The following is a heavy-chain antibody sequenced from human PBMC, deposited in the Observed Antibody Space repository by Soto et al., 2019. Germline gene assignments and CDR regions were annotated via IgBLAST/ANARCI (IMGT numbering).Heavy chain of an antibody. CDR1: GGSISSGGYY. CDR2: IYYSGNT. D-gene: IGHD3-22*01. Sequence: QVKLQESGPGLVKPSQTLSLNCTVSGGSISSGGYYWSWIRQHPGKGLEWIGYIYYSGNTYYNPCPKSQVTRSIATNKNKFSLKLCCVTAAETAVYYCAREGMHYNDGSGYLVRNGIDVWGQGTTVTVSS. V-gene: IGHV4-31*01. J-gene: IGHJ6*02. CDR3: AREGMHYNDGSGYLVRNGIDV.